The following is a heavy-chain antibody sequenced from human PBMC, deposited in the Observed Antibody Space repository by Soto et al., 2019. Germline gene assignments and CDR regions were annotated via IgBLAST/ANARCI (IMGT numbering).Heavy chain of an antibody. CDR1: VFTFSSYA. CDR3: AKLPGIAARLPDY. Sequence: VGSLRLSCAPSVFTFSSYAMSRVHQAPGKGLEWVSAISGSGGSTYYADSVKGRFTISRDNSKNTLYLQMNSLRAEDTAVYYCAKLPGIAARLPDYWGQGTLVTVSS. J-gene: IGHJ4*02. CDR2: ISGSGGST. D-gene: IGHD6-6*01. V-gene: IGHV3-23*01.